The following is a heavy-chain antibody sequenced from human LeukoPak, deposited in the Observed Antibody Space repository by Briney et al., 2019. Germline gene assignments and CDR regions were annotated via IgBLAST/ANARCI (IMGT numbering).Heavy chain of an antibody. CDR3: ARDQYYYGSGSYGLDY. CDR2: IYHSGST. J-gene: IGHJ4*02. V-gene: IGHV4-38-2*02. CDR1: GYSISSGYY. Sequence: SETLSLTCTVSGYSISSGYYWGWIRQPPGKGLEWIGSIYHSGSTYYNPSLKSRVTISVDTSKNQFSLKLSSVTAADTAVYYCARDQYYYGSGSYGLDYWGQGTLVTVSS. D-gene: IGHD3-10*01.